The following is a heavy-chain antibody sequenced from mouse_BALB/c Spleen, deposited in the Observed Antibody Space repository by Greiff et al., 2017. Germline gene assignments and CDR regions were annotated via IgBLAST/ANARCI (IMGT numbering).Heavy chain of an antibody. CDR3: AREGNWDEGY. V-gene: IGHV3-6*02. J-gene: IGHJ2*01. Sequence: ESGPGLVKPSQSLSLTCSVTGYSITSGYYWNWIRQFPGNKLEWMGYISYDGSNNYNPSLKNRISITRDTSKNQFFLKLNSVTTEDTATYYCAREGNWDEGYWGQGTTLTVSS. CDR2: ISYDGSN. D-gene: IGHD4-1*01. CDR1: GYSITSGYY.